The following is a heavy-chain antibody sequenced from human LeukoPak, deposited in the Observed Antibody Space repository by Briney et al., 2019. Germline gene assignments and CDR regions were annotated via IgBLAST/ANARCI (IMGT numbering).Heavy chain of an antibody. CDR2: IYYSGST. CDR3: ARQIVVGDAFDI. D-gene: IGHD1-26*01. Sequence: SETLSLTCTVSGGSISSYYWSWIRQPPGKGLEWIGYIYYSGSTNYNPSLKSRVTISVDTSKSQFSLKLSSVTAADTAVYYCARQIVVGDAFDIWGQETMVTVSS. CDR1: GGSISSYY. J-gene: IGHJ3*02. V-gene: IGHV4-59*08.